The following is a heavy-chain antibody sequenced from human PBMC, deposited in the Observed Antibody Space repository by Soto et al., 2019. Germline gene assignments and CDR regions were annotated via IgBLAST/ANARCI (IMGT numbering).Heavy chain of an antibody. CDR3: AKDRDYSTRPVDY. V-gene: IGHV3-23*01. J-gene: IGHJ4*02. CDR2: ISGSGGST. Sequence: GGSLRLSCAASGFTVSSNYMSWVRQAPGKGLEWVSAISGSGGSTYYADSVKGRFTISRDNSKNTLYLQMNSLRAEDTAVYYCAKDRDYSTRPVDYWGQGTLVTVSS. D-gene: IGHD4-4*01. CDR1: GFTVSSNY.